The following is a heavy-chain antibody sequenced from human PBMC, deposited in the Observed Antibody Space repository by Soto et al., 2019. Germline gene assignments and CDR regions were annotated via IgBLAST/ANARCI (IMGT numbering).Heavy chain of an antibody. CDR3: ARVYAILGGDAFDI. V-gene: IGHV1-18*01. D-gene: IGHD2-8*01. CDR1: GYTFTSYG. Sequence: ASVKVSCKASGYTFTSYGISWVRQAPGQGLEWMGWISAYNVNTNYAQKLQGRFTMTTDTSTSTAYMELRSLRSDDTAVYYCARVYAILGGDAFDIWGQGTMVTVSS. CDR2: ISAYNVNT. J-gene: IGHJ3*02.